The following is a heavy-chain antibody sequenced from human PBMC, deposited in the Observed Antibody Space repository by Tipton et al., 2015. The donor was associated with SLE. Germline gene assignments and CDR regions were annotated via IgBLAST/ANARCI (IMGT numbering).Heavy chain of an antibody. Sequence: RSLRLSCAASGFTFDDYAMHWVRQVPGKGLEWVSGISWNSGIIGYADSVKGRFTISRDNAKNSLYLQMNSLRAEDTALYYCAKGPLFDYWGQGTLVTVSS. CDR2: ISWNSGII. V-gene: IGHV3-9*01. CDR1: GFTFDDYA. J-gene: IGHJ4*02. CDR3: AKGPLFDY.